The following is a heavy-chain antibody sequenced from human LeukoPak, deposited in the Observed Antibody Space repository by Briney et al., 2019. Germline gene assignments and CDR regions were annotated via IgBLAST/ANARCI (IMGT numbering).Heavy chain of an antibody. Sequence: PGGSLRLSCAASGFTFSSYWMSWVRQAPGKGLECGASIKQDGSEKYYVDSVKGRFTISRDNAKNSLYLQMNSQRAEDTAVFYCARSLGVDTNRAFDIWGQGTMVTVSS. D-gene: IGHD5-18*01. CDR2: IKQDGSEK. CDR1: GFTFSSYW. CDR3: ARSLGVDTNRAFDI. V-gene: IGHV3-7*03. J-gene: IGHJ3*02.